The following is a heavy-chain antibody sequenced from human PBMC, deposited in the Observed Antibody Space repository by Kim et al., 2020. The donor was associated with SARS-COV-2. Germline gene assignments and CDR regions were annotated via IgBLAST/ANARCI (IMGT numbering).Heavy chain of an antibody. Sequence: SVKVSCKASGGTFSSYAISWVRQAPGQGLEWMGGIIPIFGTANYAQKFQGRVTITADESTSTAYMELSSLRSEDTAVYYCARGGSGSYRGAFDIWGQGTMVTVSS. CDR3: ARGGSGSYRGAFDI. CDR2: IIPIFGTA. J-gene: IGHJ3*02. D-gene: IGHD1-26*01. CDR1: GGTFSSYA. V-gene: IGHV1-69*13.